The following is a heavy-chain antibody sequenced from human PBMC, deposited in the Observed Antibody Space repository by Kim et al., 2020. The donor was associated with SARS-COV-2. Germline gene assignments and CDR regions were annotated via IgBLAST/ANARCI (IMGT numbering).Heavy chain of an antibody. J-gene: IGHJ6*02. Sequence: GGSLRLSCAASGFTFSSYAMSWVRQAPGKGLEWVSAISGSGGITYYADSVKGRFTISRDNSKNTLYLQMNSLRAEDTAVYYCAKARRVTIFGVVIKGGEYYYGLDVWGQGATVTVSS. D-gene: IGHD3-3*01. CDR2: ISGSGGIT. V-gene: IGHV3-23*01. CDR3: AKARRVTIFGVVIKGGEYYYGLDV. CDR1: GFTFSSYA.